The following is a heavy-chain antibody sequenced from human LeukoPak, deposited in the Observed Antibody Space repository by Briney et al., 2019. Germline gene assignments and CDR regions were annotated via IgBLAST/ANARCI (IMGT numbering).Heavy chain of an antibody. V-gene: IGHV4-61*01. Sequence: PSETLSLTCTVSGGSVSSGSYYWSWMRQPQGKGLEWIGYIYYSGSTNYNPSLKSRVTISVDTSKNQFSLKLSSVTAADTAVYYCARGRRDGYNTAFDYWGQGTLVTVSS. D-gene: IGHD5-24*01. CDR3: ARGRRDGYNTAFDY. J-gene: IGHJ4*02. CDR1: GGSVSSGSYY. CDR2: IYYSGST.